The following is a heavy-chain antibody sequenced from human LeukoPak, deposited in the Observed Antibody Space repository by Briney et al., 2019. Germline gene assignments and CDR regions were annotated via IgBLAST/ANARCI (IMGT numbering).Heavy chain of an antibody. CDR2: INPNSGGT. CDR3: AREEYYYDSSGYGDFQH. Sequence: ASVKVSCKASGGTFSSYAISWVRQAPGQGLEWMGWINPNSGGTNYAQKFQGRVTMTRDTSISTAYMELSRLRSDDTAVYYCAREEYYYDSSGYGDFQHWGQGTLVTVSS. J-gene: IGHJ1*01. D-gene: IGHD3-22*01. CDR1: GGTFSSYA. V-gene: IGHV1-2*02.